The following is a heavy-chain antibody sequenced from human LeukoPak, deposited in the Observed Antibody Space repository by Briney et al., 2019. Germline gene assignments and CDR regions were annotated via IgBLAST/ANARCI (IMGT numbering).Heavy chain of an antibody. CDR3: ASVTTDGAFDI. CDR1: GGSISSYY. CDR2: IYYSGST. J-gene: IGHJ3*02. D-gene: IGHD4-17*01. V-gene: IGHV4-59*08. Sequence: SETLSLTCTASGGSISSYYWSWIRQPPGKGLEWIGYIYYSGSTNYNPSLKSRVTISVDTSKNQFSLKLSSVTAADTAVYYCASVTTDGAFDIWGQGTMVTVSS.